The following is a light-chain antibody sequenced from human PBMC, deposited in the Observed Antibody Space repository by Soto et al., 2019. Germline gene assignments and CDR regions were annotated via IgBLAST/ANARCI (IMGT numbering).Light chain of an antibody. CDR2: EVS. CDR1: SSDVGGYNY. Sequence: QSVLTQPPSASGSPGQSVTISCTGTSSDVGGYNYVSWYQQHPGKAPKLMIYEVSKRPSGVPDRFSGSKSGNTASLTVSGLQAEDEADYYCSSYVGTNSYVFRTGTKLTVL. V-gene: IGLV2-8*01. CDR3: SSYVGTNSYV. J-gene: IGLJ1*01.